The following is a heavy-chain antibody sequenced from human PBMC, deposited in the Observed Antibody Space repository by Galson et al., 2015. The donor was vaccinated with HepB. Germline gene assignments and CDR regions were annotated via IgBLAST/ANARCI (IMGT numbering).Heavy chain of an antibody. V-gene: IGHV4-4*02. CDR3: ARGREDAWELLAF. D-gene: IGHD4-23*01. CDR2: IQHTGST. J-gene: IGHJ3*01. Sequence: SETLSLTCAVSGGSIDNVRWWTWVRQPPGKGLEWIGEIQHTGSTYYSPSLKRRVTISLDKSKSLFSLNLASVTAADTAVYYCARGREDAWELLAFWGQGIMVTVSS. CDR1: GGSIDNVRW.